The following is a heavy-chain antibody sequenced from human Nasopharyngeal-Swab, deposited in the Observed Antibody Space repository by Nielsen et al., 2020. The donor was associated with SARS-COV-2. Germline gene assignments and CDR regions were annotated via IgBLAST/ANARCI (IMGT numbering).Heavy chain of an antibody. D-gene: IGHD3-22*01. CDR1: GFTFSGYA. Sequence: GGSLRLSCAASGFTFSGYAMSWVRQAPGKGLEWVSAIGGTGGSTYYADSVKGQFTISRDNSKNTLYLQMNSLRAEDTAVYYCARTLGGYYYFDYWGQGTLVTVSS. CDR3: ARTLGGYYYFDY. J-gene: IGHJ4*02. CDR2: IGGTGGST. V-gene: IGHV3-23*01.